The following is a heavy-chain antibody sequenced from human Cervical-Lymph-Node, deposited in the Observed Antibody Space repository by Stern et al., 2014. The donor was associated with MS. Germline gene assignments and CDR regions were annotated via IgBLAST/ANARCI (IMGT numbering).Heavy chain of an antibody. CDR2: IYYSGGT. Sequence: QLQLQESGPGLVKPSATLSLTCTVSGGSIRNYYWSWIRQPPGKGLEWIGDIYYSGGTNSNPSLKSPVTISVEPPQNLPTLNITSVTAADTAVYYCATFFRSGSSYYFDYWGQGTLVTVAS. CDR3: ATFFRSGSSYYFDY. J-gene: IGHJ4*02. D-gene: IGHD5-12*01. V-gene: IGHV4-59*08. CDR1: GGSIRNYY.